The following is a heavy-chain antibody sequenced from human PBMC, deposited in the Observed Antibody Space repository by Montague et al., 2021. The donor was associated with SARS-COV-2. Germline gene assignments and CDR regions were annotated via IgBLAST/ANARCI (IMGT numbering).Heavy chain of an antibody. CDR1: GDSVSRNTAF. CDR3: SRGTLRFGMDV. V-gene: IGHV6-1*01. J-gene: IGHJ6*02. CDR2: TYYRSKWQN. D-gene: IGHD4-17*01. Sequence: CAISGDSVSRNTAFWNWVRQSPSRGLEFLGRTYYRSKWQNDHAVSVRSRITINPDTSKNQFSLHLNSVTPEDTAAYYCSRGTLRFGMDVWGQGTTVTVSS.